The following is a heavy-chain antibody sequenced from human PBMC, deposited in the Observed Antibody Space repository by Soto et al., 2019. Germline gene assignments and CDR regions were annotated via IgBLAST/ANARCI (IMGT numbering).Heavy chain of an antibody. V-gene: IGHV4-59*01. CDR2: IYYSVTT. Sequence: TSETLSLTCTVSGGTISSYYWSWIRQPPEKGLEWIGYIYYSVTTNYNPSLKSRVTISVDTSKNQFSLKLSSVTAADTAVYYCARGPTYYYDSSGYYLFDYWGQGTLVTVSS. J-gene: IGHJ4*02. D-gene: IGHD3-22*01. CDR1: GGTISSYY. CDR3: ARGPTYYYDSSGYYLFDY.